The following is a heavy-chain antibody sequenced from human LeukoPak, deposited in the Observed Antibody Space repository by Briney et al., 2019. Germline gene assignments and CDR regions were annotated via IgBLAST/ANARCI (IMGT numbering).Heavy chain of an antibody. CDR1: GFTFSSYE. Sequence: PGGSLRLSCAASGFTFSSYEMNWVRQAPEKGLEWVSQISNTGYSKYYADSVKGRFTISRDNVKDSVSLQMNSLRVADSGMYYCAREEYGGNNFDYWGQGILVTVSS. V-gene: IGHV3-48*03. D-gene: IGHD4-23*01. J-gene: IGHJ4*02. CDR2: ISNTGYSK. CDR3: AREEYGGNNFDY.